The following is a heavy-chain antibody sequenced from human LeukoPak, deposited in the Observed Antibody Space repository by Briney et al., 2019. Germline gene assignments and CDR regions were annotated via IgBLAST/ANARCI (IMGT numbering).Heavy chain of an antibody. Sequence: SETLSLTCTVSGGSISSSSYYWGWIRQPPGKGLEWIGEIYHSGSTNYNPSLKTRVTISVDKSKNQFSLKLSSVTAADTAVYYCASASHDYGDYSHFDYWGLGTLVTVSS. J-gene: IGHJ4*02. V-gene: IGHV4-39*07. CDR3: ASASHDYGDYSHFDY. CDR2: IYHSGST. CDR1: GGSISSSSYY. D-gene: IGHD4-17*01.